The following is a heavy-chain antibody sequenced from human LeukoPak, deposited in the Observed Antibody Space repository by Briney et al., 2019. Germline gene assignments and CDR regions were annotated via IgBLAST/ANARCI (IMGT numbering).Heavy chain of an antibody. CDR2: MNPNSGNT. D-gene: IGHD2-15*01. J-gene: IGHJ3*02. V-gene: IGHV1-8*03. CDR3: ARGSAQYCSGGSCYGSAFDI. Sequence: GASVKVPCKASGYTFTSYDINWVRQATGQGLEWMGWMNPNSGNTGYAQKFQGRVTITRNTSISTAYMELSSLRSEDTAVYYCARGSAQYCSGGSCYGSAFDIWGQGTMVTVSS. CDR1: GYTFTSYD.